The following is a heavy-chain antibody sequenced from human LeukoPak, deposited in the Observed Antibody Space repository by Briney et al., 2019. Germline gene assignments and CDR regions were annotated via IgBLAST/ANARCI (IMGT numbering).Heavy chain of an antibody. CDR2: MNPNSGNT. J-gene: IGHJ5*01. Sequence: ASVKVSCKASGYTFTSYDIHWVRQATGQGLEWMGWMNPNSGNTDFAQKFQGRVTMTRDTPISTVHMELSSLTSEDTAVYYCARLEAAAGTEFDSWGQGTLVTVSS. CDR3: ARLEAAAGTEFDS. CDR1: GYTFTSYD. V-gene: IGHV1-8*01. D-gene: IGHD6-13*01.